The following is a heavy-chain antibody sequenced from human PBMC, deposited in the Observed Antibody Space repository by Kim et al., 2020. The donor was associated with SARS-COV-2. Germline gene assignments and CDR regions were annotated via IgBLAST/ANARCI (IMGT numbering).Heavy chain of an antibody. CDR3: ARHLHYGDYYFDY. Sequence: SETLSLTCTVSGGSISSSSYYWGWIRQPPGKGLEWIGSIYYSGSTYYNPSLKSRVTISVDTSKNQFSLKLSSVTAADTAVYYCARHLHYGDYYFDYWGQGTLVTVSS. CDR2: IYYSGST. J-gene: IGHJ4*02. D-gene: IGHD4-17*01. V-gene: IGHV4-39*01. CDR1: GGSISSSSYY.